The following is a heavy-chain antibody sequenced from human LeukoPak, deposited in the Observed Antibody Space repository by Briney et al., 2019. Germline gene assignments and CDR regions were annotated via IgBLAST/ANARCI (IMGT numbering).Heavy chain of an antibody. CDR2: INPNSGGT. Sequence: GASVKVSCKASGYTFTGYYMHWVRQAPGQGLEWMGWINPNSGGTNYAQKFQGRVTITRNTSISTAYMELSSLRSEDTAVYYCARVNVAGWELFGFDYWGRGTLVTVSS. V-gene: IGHV1-2*02. CDR1: GYTFTGYY. CDR3: ARVNVAGWELFGFDY. J-gene: IGHJ4*02. D-gene: IGHD3-10*01.